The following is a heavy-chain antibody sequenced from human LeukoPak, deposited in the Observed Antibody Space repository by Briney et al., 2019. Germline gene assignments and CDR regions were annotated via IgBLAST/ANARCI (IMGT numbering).Heavy chain of an antibody. J-gene: IGHJ4*02. CDR1: GFTFSDHY. V-gene: IGHV3-72*01. D-gene: IGHD3-22*01. CDR3: TTIYDSSGYCVY. CDR2: ARDKGHSYTR. Sequence: GGSLRLSCAASGFTFSDHYMDWVRQAPGKGLEWVGRARDKGHSYTREYAASVKGRSTISRDDSKHTLYLQMNSLKTEDTAVYYCTTIYDSSGYCVYWGQGTLVTVSS.